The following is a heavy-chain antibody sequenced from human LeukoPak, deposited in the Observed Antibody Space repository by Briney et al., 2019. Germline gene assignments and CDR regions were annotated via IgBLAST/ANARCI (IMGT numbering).Heavy chain of an antibody. CDR2: IYPGDSDT. Sequence: GESLKISCKGSGYSFTNYWIGWVRQMPGKGLEWMGIIYPGDSDTTYSPSFQGQVTISADKSISTAYPQWSSLKASDTAMYYCARRGTTRPYWFDPWGQGTLVAVSS. CDR3: ARRGTTRPYWFDP. V-gene: IGHV5-51*01. D-gene: IGHD2-2*01. J-gene: IGHJ5*02. CDR1: GYSFTNYW.